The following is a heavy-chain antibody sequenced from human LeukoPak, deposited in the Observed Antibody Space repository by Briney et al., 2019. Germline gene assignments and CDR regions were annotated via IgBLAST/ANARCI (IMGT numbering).Heavy chain of an antibody. CDR2: IKQDESEK. V-gene: IGHV3-7*03. Sequence: PGGSLRPSCAASGFTFSSYWMSWVRQAPGKGLEWVANIKQDESEKHYVDSVKGRFTISRDNAKNSLYLQMNSLRVEDTAEYYCATSRSFDYWGQGTLVTVSS. CDR3: ATSRSFDY. CDR1: GFTFSSYW. J-gene: IGHJ4*02.